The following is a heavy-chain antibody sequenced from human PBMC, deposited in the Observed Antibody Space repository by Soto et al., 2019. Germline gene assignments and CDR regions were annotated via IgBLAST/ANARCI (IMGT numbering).Heavy chain of an antibody. Sequence: PGGSLRLSCTASGFTFGDYAMSWFRQAPGKGLEWVSLIRSKGYGGTTEYAASVKGRFTVSRDDSKSIAYLQMNSLKTEDTAVYYCTGGDCSGSTCYDFDYWGQGT. CDR3: TGGDCSGSTCYDFDY. CDR1: GFTFGDYA. J-gene: IGHJ4*02. CDR2: IRSKGYGGTT. V-gene: IGHV3-49*03. D-gene: IGHD2-15*01.